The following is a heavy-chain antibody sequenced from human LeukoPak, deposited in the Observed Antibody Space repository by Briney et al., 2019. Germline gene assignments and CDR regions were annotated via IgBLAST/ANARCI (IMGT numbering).Heavy chain of an antibody. J-gene: IGHJ5*02. D-gene: IGHD2-8*01. CDR2: INGDGSST. V-gene: IGHV3-74*01. CDR1: GFTFSSYW. CDR3: ARDGVALDP. Sequence: SGGSLRLSCAASGFTFSSYWMHWVRQAPGKGLVWVSRINGDGSSTTYADSVKGRLTISRDNAKNTLYLQMNSLRAEDTAVYYCARDGVALDPWGQGTLVTVSS.